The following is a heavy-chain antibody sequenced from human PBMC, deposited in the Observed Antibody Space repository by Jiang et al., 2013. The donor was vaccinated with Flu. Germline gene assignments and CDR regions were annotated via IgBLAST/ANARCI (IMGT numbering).Heavy chain of an antibody. CDR3: ARRYYYDSSGRPHDAVHV. CDR2: IYYNGSP. CDR1: GGSINNYY. D-gene: IGHD3-22*01. Sequence: LLKPSETLSLTCTVSGGSINNYYWSWIRQPPGKGPEWISYIYYNGSPNYNPSLKSRVTTSIDTSKNQFSLKLSSVTAADTAVYYCARRYYYDSSGRPHDAVHVWGQGTMVTVSS. J-gene: IGHJ3*01. V-gene: IGHV4-59*01.